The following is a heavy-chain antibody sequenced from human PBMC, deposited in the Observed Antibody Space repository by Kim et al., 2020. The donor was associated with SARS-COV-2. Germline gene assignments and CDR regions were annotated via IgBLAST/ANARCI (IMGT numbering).Heavy chain of an antibody. CDR3: ARDNLGDCSSTSCYNAFDI. CDR2: IIPIFGTA. V-gene: IGHV1-69*13. Sequence: SVKVSCKASGGTFSSYAISWVRQAPGQGLEWMGGIIPIFGTANYAQKFQGRVTITADESTSTAYMELSSLRSEDTAVYYCARDNLGDCSSTSCYNAFDIWGQGTMVTVSS. J-gene: IGHJ3*02. D-gene: IGHD2-2*01. CDR1: GGTFSSYA.